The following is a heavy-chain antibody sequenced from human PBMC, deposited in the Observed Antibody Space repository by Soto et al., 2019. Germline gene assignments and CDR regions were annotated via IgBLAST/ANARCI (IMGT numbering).Heavy chain of an antibody. CDR2: MSGTGGST. CDR1: GFTFSSYA. J-gene: IGHJ4*02. V-gene: IGHV3-23*01. Sequence: GGSLRLSCAASGFTFSSYAMNWVRQAPGKGLEWVSAMSGTGGSTYYADSVKGRFTISRDNSKNTLYLQMNSLRVEDTAVFYFGKGGVNRGWAPFSLCHRGQGTPVPVSP. D-gene: IGHD6-19*01. CDR3: GKGGVNRGWAPFSLCH.